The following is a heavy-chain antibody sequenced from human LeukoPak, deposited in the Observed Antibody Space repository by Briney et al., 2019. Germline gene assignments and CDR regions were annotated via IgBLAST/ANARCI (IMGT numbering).Heavy chain of an antibody. V-gene: IGHV4-39*01. Sequence: PSETLSLTCTVSGGSISSSSSYWGWIRQPPGKGLEWIGNIYYSGSSYYNPSLKSRVTISVDTSKNQFSLKLNSVTAADTAVYYCARLDYSSGWYAVDHWGQGTLVTVSS. CDR1: GGSISSSSSY. J-gene: IGHJ4*02. CDR3: ARLDYSSGWYAVDH. D-gene: IGHD6-19*01. CDR2: IYYSGSS.